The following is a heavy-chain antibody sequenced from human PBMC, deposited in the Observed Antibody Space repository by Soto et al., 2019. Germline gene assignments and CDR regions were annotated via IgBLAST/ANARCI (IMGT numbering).Heavy chain of an antibody. CDR3: ARDDPLIGSSPRYYLDMDV. Sequence: ASVKVSCKAPGGTLNTYAISWVRQAPGQGLEWMGRIIPIFGTANFAQKFQDRVTITADESTSTAYMELNTLRPEDTAVYYCARDDPLIGSSPRYYLDMDVWGQGITVTVSS. J-gene: IGHJ6*02. V-gene: IGHV1-69*13. D-gene: IGHD6-6*01. CDR1: GGTLNTYA. CDR2: IIPIFGTA.